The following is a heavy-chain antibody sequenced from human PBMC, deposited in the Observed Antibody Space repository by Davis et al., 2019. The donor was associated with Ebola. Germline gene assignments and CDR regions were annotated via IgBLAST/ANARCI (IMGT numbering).Heavy chain of an antibody. CDR1: GFTFSSYS. CDR3: ARGEARGWIQLYLDY. V-gene: IGHV3-21*01. J-gene: IGHJ4*02. Sequence: PGGSLRLSCAASGFTFSSYSMNWVRQAPGKGLEWVSSISSSSSYIYYADSVKGRFTISRDNAKNSLYLQMNSLRAEDTAVYYCARGEARGWIQLYLDYWGQGTLVTVSS. CDR2: ISSSSSYI. D-gene: IGHD5-18*01.